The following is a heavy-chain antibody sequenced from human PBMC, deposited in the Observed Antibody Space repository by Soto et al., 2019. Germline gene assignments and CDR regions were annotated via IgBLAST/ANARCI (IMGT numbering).Heavy chain of an antibody. CDR3: ANGLHTKWIQLWFDAFDI. D-gene: IGHD5-18*01. J-gene: IGHJ3*02. V-gene: IGHV3-23*01. CDR1: GFTFSSYV. CDR2: ISGSGGST. Sequence: EVQLLESGGGLVQPGGSLRLSCAASGFTFSSYVMSWVRQAPGKGLEWVSAISGSGGSTYYADSVKGRFTISRDNSKNTLYLQMNSLRAEDTAVYYCANGLHTKWIQLWFDAFDIWGQGTMVTVSS.